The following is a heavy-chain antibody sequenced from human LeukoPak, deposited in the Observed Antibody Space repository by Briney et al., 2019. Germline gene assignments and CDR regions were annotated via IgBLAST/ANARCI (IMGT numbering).Heavy chain of an antibody. V-gene: IGHV4-61*09. Sequence: PSETLSLTYTVSGGSISSGSYDWYWIRQPAGKGLEWIGHIYTSGSSNYSPSLKSRVTISVDTSKNQFSLKLTSVTAADTAVYYCTKGRGIWGQGTLVTVSS. CDR1: GGSISSGSYD. J-gene: IGHJ4*02. CDR3: TKGRGI. CDR2: IYTSGSS. D-gene: IGHD3-10*01.